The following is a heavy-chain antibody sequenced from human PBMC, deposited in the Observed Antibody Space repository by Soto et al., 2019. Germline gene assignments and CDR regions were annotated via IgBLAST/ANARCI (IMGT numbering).Heavy chain of an antibody. D-gene: IGHD6-13*01. CDR2: IYYSGGT. V-gene: IGHV4-61*01. J-gene: IGHJ3*02. CDR1: GGSVSSGSYY. Sequence: QVQLQESGPGLVKPSETLSLTCTVSGGSVSSGSYYWSWIRQPPGKVLEWFGYIYYSGGTNYNPCLKSRVTTSVDTSKNQFSLKLRSVTAAETGVYYWARGGLIAAAGTNAVDIWGQGTMVTVSS. CDR3: ARGGLIAAAGTNAVDI.